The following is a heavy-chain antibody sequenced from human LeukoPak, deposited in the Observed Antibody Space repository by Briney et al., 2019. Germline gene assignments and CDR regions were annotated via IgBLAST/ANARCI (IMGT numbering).Heavy chain of an antibody. CDR3: ARDFIAAAGKHAFDI. CDR1: GGTFSSYA. CDR2: IIPILGIA. D-gene: IGHD6-13*01. J-gene: IGHJ3*02. V-gene: IGHV1-69*04. Sequence: GASVTVSCKASGGTFSSYAISWVRQAPGQGLEWMGRIIPILGIANYAQKFQGRVTVTADKSTSTAYMELSSLRSEDTAVYYCARDFIAAAGKHAFDIWGEGTMVTVSS.